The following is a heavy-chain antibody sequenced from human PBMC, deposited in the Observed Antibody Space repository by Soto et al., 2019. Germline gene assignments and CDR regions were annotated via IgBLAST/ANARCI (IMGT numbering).Heavy chain of an antibody. CDR2: IYHSGST. J-gene: IGHJ4*02. Sequence: PSETLSLTCAVSGGSISSGGYSWSWIRQPPGKGLEWIGYIYHSGSTYYNPSLKSRVTISVDRSKNQFSLKLSSVTAADTAVYYCARARYYDSSGSFDYWGQGTLVTVSS. CDR3: ARARYYDSSGSFDY. V-gene: IGHV4-30-2*01. CDR1: GGSISSGGYS. D-gene: IGHD3-22*01.